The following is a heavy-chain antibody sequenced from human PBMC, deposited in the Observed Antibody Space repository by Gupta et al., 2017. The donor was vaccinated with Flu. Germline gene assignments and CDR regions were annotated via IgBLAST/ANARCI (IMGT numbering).Heavy chain of an antibody. CDR1: GYTFTGYY. J-gene: IGHJ3*02. D-gene: IGHD4-17*01. Sequence: QVQLVQSGAEVKKPGASVKVSCKASGYTFTGYYMHWVRQAPGQGLEWMGWINPNSGGTNYAQKFQGRVTMTRDTSISTAYMELSRLRSDDTAVYYCARALYDGDYVIGAFDIWGQGTMVTVSS. V-gene: IGHV1-2*02. CDR2: INPNSGGT. CDR3: ARALYDGDYVIGAFDI.